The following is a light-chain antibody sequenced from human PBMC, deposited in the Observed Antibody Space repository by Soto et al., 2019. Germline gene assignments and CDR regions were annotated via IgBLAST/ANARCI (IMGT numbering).Light chain of an antibody. CDR3: QQYGISPPFT. CDR1: QSVSSSY. CDR2: GAS. J-gene: IGKJ5*01. V-gene: IGKV3-20*01. Sequence: EILLTQSPGTLSLSPGERATLSCRASQSVSSSYLAWYQQKPGQAPRLLIYGASSRATGIPDRFSGSGSGTDFSLTISRLEPEDFAVYYCQQYGISPPFTFGQGTRLEIK.